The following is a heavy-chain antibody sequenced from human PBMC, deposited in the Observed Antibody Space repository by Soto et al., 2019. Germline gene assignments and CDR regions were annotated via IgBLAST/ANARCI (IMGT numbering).Heavy chain of an antibody. J-gene: IGHJ5*02. V-gene: IGHV3-23*01. CDR3: AKIAPYDILTGYSTNNWFDP. CDR2: ISGSGGST. CDR1: GFTFSSYA. D-gene: IGHD3-9*01. Sequence: GGSLRLSCAASGFTFSSYAMSWVRQAPGKGLEWVSAISGSGGSTYYADSVKGQFTISRDNSKNTLYLQMNSLRAEDTAVYYCAKIAPYDILTGYSTNNWFDPWGQGTLVTVSS.